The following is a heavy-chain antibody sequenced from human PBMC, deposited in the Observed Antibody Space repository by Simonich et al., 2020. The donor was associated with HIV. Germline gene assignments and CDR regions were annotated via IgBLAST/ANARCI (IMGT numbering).Heavy chain of an antibody. D-gene: IGHD2-8*02. CDR2: INHSGTT. V-gene: IGHV4-34*01. J-gene: IGHJ3*02. CDR3: AHLTGSDAFDI. Sequence: QVHLQQWGAGQLKPSETLSLTCAVDGWSFGGYYWGWGRQSPGKGLDGTGEINHSGTTNHNPSLKSRVTISIATSKTQFSLKLTSVTTADTAVYYCAHLTGSDAFDIWGQGTMVTVSS. CDR1: GWSFGGYY.